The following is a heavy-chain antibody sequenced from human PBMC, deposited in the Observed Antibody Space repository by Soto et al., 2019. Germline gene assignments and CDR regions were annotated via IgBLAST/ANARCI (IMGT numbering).Heavy chain of an antibody. V-gene: IGHV3-53*05. Sequence: PGGSLRLSSAASGFTVSSNDMSWVRQAPGKGLEWLSVIYTDDSTYYADSVKGRFTLTRDTSASTAYMELSSLRSEDTAVYYCASCPQNCITTSPCCLFFDYWGQGTLVTVSS. D-gene: IGHD2-2*01. CDR1: GFTVSSND. CDR3: ASCPQNCITTSPCCLFFDY. CDR2: IYTDDST. J-gene: IGHJ4*02.